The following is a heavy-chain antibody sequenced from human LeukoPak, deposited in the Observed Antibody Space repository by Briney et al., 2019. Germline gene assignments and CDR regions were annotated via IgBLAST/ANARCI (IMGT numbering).Heavy chain of an antibody. J-gene: IGHJ4*02. CDR2: INSDGSST. CDR3: ARGNYYDSSGPGDY. CDR1: GFTFSSHW. V-gene: IGHV3-74*01. Sequence: GGSLRLSCAASGFTFSSHWMHWVRQAPGKGLVWVSRINSDGSSTSYVDSVAGRFTISRDNAKNTLYLQMNSLRAEDTAVYYCARGNYYDSSGPGDYWGQGTLVIVSS. D-gene: IGHD3-22*01.